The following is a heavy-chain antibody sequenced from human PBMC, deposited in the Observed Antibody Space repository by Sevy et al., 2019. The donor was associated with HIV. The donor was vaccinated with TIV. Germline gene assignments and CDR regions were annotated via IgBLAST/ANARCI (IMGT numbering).Heavy chain of an antibody. Sequence: SETLSLTCAVYGGSFSGYYWSWIRQPPGKGLEWIGEINHSGSTNYNPSLKSRVTISVDTSKNQFSLKLGSVTAADTAVYYCASGRPYSGSYFYMDVWGKRTTVTVSS. CDR3: ASGRPYSGSYFYMDV. V-gene: IGHV4-34*01. CDR2: INHSGST. J-gene: IGHJ6*03. CDR1: GGSFSGYY. D-gene: IGHD1-26*01.